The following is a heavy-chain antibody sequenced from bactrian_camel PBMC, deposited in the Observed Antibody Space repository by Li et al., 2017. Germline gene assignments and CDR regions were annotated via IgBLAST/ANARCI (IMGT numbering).Heavy chain of an antibody. Sequence: HVQLVESGGGSVQAGGSLRLSCAISGRSNENYFLAWFRQPPGKEREGVAAIYTGGGSTWYADSVKGRFTISYDNAKNTMSLQMNGLKPEDSGMYYCAARDTGRCEIMSAYNYWGQGTQVTVS. CDR2: IYTGGGST. V-gene: IGHV3S45*01. D-gene: IGHD1*01. J-gene: IGHJ4*01. CDR3: AARDTGRCEIMSAYNY. CDR1: GRSNENYF.